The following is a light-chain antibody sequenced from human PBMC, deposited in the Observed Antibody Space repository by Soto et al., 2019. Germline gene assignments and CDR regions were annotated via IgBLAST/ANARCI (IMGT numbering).Light chain of an antibody. V-gene: IGKV3-20*01. Sequence: EIVLTQSPGTLSLSPGEGATLSCRASQSVSSSYLAWYQQKPGQAPRLLIYGASRRATGIPDRFSGSGSETDFTLTISRLEPEDFAVYYCQQYGSSPTFGQGTKVEIK. CDR3: QQYGSSPT. CDR1: QSVSSSY. CDR2: GAS. J-gene: IGKJ1*01.